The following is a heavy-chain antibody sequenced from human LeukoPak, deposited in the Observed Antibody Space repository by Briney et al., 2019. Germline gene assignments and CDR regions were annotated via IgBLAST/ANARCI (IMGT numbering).Heavy chain of an antibody. V-gene: IGHV4-34*01. J-gene: IGHJ5*02. D-gene: IGHD3-22*01. CDR2: INHSGST. Sequence: SETLSLTCAVYGGSFSGYYWSWIRQPPGKGLEWIGEINHSGSTNYNPSLKSRVTISVDTSKNQFSLKLSSVTAADTAVYYCARDRHYYDSSGYPMYNWFDPWGQGTLVTVSS. CDR3: ARDRHYYDSSGYPMYNWFDP. CDR1: GGSFSGYY.